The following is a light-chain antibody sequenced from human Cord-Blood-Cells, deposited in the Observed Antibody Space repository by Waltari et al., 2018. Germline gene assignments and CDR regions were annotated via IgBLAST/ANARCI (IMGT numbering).Light chain of an antibody. Sequence: QSALTQPASVSGSPGQSITISCTGTSSDVGGYNYVSWYQQHPGKAPKLMIYEVSNLPSGVSNRVSGSKSVNTASLTISGLQAEDEADYYCSSYTSSSTYVFGTGTKVTVL. J-gene: IGLJ1*01. CDR3: SSYTSSSTYV. CDR2: EVS. V-gene: IGLV2-14*01. CDR1: SSDVGGYNY.